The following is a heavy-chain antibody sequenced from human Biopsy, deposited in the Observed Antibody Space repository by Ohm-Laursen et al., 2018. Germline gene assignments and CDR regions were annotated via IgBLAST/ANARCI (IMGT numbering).Heavy chain of an antibody. CDR2: IYSDDTT. CDR3: ARATNSTGWPYYYFYGMDV. D-gene: IGHD2/OR15-2a*01. J-gene: IGHJ6*02. CDR1: GGPFGISSHY. V-gene: IGHV4-39*07. Sequence: GTLSLTCTVSGGPFGISSHYWIWIRQPPGKGLEWIGSIYSDDTTHYNASLQGRITISVDQPKNQFSLRLNSVTAADTAVYYCARATNSTGWPYYYFYGMDVWGQGTTVTVSS.